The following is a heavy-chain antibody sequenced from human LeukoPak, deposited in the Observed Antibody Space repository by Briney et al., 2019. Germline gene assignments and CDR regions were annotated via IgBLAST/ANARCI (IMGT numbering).Heavy chain of an antibody. CDR2: ITGSSTYI. Sequence: GGSLRLPCAASGFTFSSYTMNWVRQAPGKGLEWVSSITGSSTYIFYADSVKGRFTVSRDNAKNSLYLQMNSLRAEDTAVYYCAREAGYCSSTSCEEDYYYYYMDVWGKGTTVTVSS. D-gene: IGHD2-2*03. V-gene: IGHV3-21*01. CDR3: AREAGYCSSTSCEEDYYYYYMDV. CDR1: GFTFSSYT. J-gene: IGHJ6*03.